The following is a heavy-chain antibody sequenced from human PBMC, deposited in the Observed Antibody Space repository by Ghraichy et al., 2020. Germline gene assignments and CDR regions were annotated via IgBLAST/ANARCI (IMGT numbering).Heavy chain of an antibody. V-gene: IGHV4-31*03. J-gene: IGHJ6*03. CDR1: GGSISSGGYY. Sequence: SETLSLTCTVSGGSISSGGYYWSWIRQHPGKGLEWIGYIYYSGSTYYNPSLKSRVTISVDTSKNQFSLKLSSVTAADTAVYYCARGKFLEWVPPFGNYYYYYMDVWGKGTTVTVSS. D-gene: IGHD3-3*01. CDR2: IYYSGST. CDR3: ARGKFLEWVPPFGNYYYYYMDV.